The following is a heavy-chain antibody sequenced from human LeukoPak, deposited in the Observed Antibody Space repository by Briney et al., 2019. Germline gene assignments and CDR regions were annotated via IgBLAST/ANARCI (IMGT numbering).Heavy chain of an antibody. Sequence: ASVKVSCKASGYTFTGYYMHWVRQAPGQGLEWMGWISAYNGNTNYAQKLQGRVTMTTDTSTSTAYMELRSLRSDDTAVYYCARVYSSGYSAFDIWGRGTMVTVSS. D-gene: IGHD3-22*01. J-gene: IGHJ3*02. CDR1: GYTFTGYY. V-gene: IGHV1-18*04. CDR2: ISAYNGNT. CDR3: ARVYSSGYSAFDI.